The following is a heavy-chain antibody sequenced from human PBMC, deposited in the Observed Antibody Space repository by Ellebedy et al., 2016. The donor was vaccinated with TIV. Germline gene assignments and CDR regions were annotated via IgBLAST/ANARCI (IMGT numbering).Heavy chain of an antibody. CDR1: GFTFSIHS. Sequence: GESLKISCAASGFTFSIHSMNWVRQAPGKGLEWISYIDSSGATYYADSVKGRFTISRDNAKNSLYLQMNSLRAEDTAVYFCAGGYSYGFWGLGTLVTVSS. CDR3: AGGYSYGF. V-gene: IGHV3-48*04. D-gene: IGHD5-18*01. CDR2: IDSSGAT. J-gene: IGHJ4*02.